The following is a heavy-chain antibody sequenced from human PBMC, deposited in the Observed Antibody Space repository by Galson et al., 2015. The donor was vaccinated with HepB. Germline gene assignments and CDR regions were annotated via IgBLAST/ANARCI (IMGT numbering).Heavy chain of an antibody. CDR3: ARSGAAMATDY. J-gene: IGHJ4*02. Sequence: ETLSLTCAVYGGSFSGYYWSWIRQPPGKGLEWIGEINHSGSTNYNPSLKSRVTISVDTSKNQFSLKLSSVTAADTAVYYCARSGAAMATDYWGQGTLVTVSS. CDR1: GGSFSGYY. D-gene: IGHD5-18*01. V-gene: IGHV4-34*01. CDR2: INHSGST.